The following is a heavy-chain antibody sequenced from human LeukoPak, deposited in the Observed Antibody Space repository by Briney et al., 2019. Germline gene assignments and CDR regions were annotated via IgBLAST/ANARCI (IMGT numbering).Heavy chain of an antibody. V-gene: IGHV4-59*01. J-gene: IGHJ5*02. CDR1: GGSISSYY. CDR2: IYYSGST. Sequence: PSETLSLTCTVSGGSISSYYWSWIRQPPGRRLEWMTYIYYSGSTNYNPSLKSRATISVDTSKIQFSLQLNSVTAADTAVYYCARDKHGSGSAHTFDPWGQGTLVTVSS. D-gene: IGHD3-10*01. CDR3: ARDKHGSGSAHTFDP.